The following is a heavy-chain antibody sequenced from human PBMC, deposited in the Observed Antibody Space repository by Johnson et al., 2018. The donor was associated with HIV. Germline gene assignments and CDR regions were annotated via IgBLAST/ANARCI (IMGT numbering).Heavy chain of an antibody. D-gene: IGHD1-26*01. CDR1: GFTVSTSY. CDR3: ARDLVVGDHSTPLTHAFDI. CDR2: IYRGGNT. V-gene: IGHV3-66*01. Sequence: MLLVESGGGLVQPGGSLRLSCAASGFTVSTSYMSWVRQTPRKGLAWVSVIYRGGNTYYAASVTGRFTISRDNSKNTLYLQMNSLRAEDTAVYFCARDLVVGDHSTPLTHAFDIWGQGTMVTVSS. J-gene: IGHJ3*02.